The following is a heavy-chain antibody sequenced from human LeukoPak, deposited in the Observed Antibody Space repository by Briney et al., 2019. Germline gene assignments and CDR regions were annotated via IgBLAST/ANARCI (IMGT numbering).Heavy chain of an antibody. CDR1: GFAFSDYA. Sequence: GGSLRLSCAASGFAFSDYAMSWVRQVPGKGLEWVSAITGPGVGTDYSDSVKGRFTISRDNSKATVYLQMNSLRAEDTAVYYCAKDLGRYRNNYFDYWGQGTLVTVSS. CDR3: AKDLGRYRNNYFDY. CDR2: ITGPGVGT. V-gene: IGHV3-23*01. J-gene: IGHJ4*02. D-gene: IGHD1-26*01.